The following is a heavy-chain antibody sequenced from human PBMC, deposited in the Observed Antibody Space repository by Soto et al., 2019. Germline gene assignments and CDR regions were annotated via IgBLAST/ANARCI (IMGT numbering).Heavy chain of an antibody. Sequence: QVQLQQWGARLLKPSETLSLTCAVYGGSFSGYYWNCIRQPPGKGLEWIGEVNHGGGTNYNPSLKSRVTISVDTSNNHFALKLSSVTAADTAVYYCARGPGIVVAGGPGFFHLWGEGTLVTVSS. V-gene: IGHV4-34*01. J-gene: IGHJ1*01. CDR3: ARGPGIVVAGGPGFFHL. D-gene: IGHD6-19*01. CDR2: VNHGGGT. CDR1: GGSFSGYY.